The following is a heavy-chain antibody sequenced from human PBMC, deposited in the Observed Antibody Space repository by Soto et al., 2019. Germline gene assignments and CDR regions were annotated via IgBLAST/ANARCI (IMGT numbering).Heavy chain of an antibody. CDR1: GDSIPSDY. J-gene: IGHJ4*02. D-gene: IGHD6-6*01. CDR3: ARTSRFDS. Sequence: ASETLSLTCSVAGDSIPSDYWSWIRQPPGKGLEWIGEINHSGSTNYSPSLKSRVTMSVDTSKNQFSLRLSSVTAADTAVYYCARTSRFDSWGQGTQVTVSS. V-gene: IGHV4-34*01. CDR2: INHSGST.